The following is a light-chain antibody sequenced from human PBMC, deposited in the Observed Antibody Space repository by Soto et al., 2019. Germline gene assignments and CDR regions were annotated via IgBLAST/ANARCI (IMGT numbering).Light chain of an antibody. J-gene: IGKJ1*01. CDR2: GES. CDR3: QQHSHWPPWT. V-gene: IGKV3-11*01. Sequence: EVVLTQSPATLSLSPGERATLSCRASENVRTFVDWYQQKPGQAPRLIIYGESNRATGIPARFSGSVSGTDFTLTISNLEPEDFAVYYCQQHSHWPPWTFGQGTRVQIQ. CDR1: ENVRTF.